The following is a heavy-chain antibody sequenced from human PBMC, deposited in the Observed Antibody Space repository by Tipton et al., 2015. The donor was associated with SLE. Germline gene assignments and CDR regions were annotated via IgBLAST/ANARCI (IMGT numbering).Heavy chain of an antibody. CDR3: ARSRNSGVWPRDFDL. D-gene: IGHD2-8*02. V-gene: IGHV3-23*01. CDR1: GFTFSSYA. Sequence: SLRLSCAASGFTFSSYAMSWVRQAPGKGLEWVSAISGSGGSTYYADSVKGRFTISRDNSKNTLYLQINSLRAEDTAVYYCARSRNSGVWPRDFDLWGRGTLVTVSS. J-gene: IGHJ2*01. CDR2: ISGSGGST.